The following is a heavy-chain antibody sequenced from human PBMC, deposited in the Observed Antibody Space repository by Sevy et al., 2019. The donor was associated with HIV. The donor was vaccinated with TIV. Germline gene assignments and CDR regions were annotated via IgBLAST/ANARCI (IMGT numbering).Heavy chain of an antibody. Sequence: SLRLSCAASGFTFSSYGMHWVRQAPGKGLEWVAVIWYDGSNKYYADSVKGRFTISRDNSKNTLYLQMNSLRAEDTAVYYCASAGIDDAFDIWGQGTMVTVSS. CDR1: GFTFSSYG. J-gene: IGHJ3*02. V-gene: IGHV3-33*08. D-gene: IGHD3-10*01. CDR2: IWYDGSNK. CDR3: ASAGIDDAFDI.